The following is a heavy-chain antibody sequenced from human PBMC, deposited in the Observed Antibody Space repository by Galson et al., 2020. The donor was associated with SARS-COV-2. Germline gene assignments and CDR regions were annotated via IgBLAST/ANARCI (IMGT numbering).Heavy chain of an antibody. V-gene: IGHV3-9*01. Sequence: GGSLSLSCAASGFTLDDYAIHWVRQGPGQGLEWVSGITWNSGSIGYADSVKGRFTISRDNAKNSLYRQRNSLRPEDTALYYCAKYRSAAGADDACHIWGQGTMGTV. J-gene: IGHJ3*02. CDR1: GFTLDDYA. CDR3: AKYRSAAGADDACHI. CDR2: ITWNSGSI. D-gene: IGHD6-13*01.